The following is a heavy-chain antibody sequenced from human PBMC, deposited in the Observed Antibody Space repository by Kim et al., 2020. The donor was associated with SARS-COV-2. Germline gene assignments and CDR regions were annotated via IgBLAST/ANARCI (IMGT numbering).Heavy chain of an antibody. CDR2: ISYDGSDT. V-gene: IGHV3-30*18. Sequence: GGSLRLSCAASGFTFSSYGINWVRQAPGKGLEWVTLISYDGSDTYYADSVKGRFTISRDNSKNTLHLQMNSLRSEDTAVYYCVKGRKTGVVIEFDLWGQG. CDR3: VKGRKTGVVIEFDL. CDR1: GFTFSSYG. J-gene: IGHJ5*02. D-gene: IGHD3-3*01.